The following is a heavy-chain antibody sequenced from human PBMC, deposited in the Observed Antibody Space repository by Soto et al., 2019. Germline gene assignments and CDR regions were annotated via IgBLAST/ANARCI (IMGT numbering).Heavy chain of an antibody. CDR1: GFTFSSYA. J-gene: IGHJ4*02. CDR2: ISGSGGST. D-gene: IGHD2-2*01. CDR3: AKEGCTSSSCYWTFDY. Sequence: GGSLRLSCAASGFTFSSYAMSWVRQAPGKGLEWVSAISGSGGSTYYADSVKGRFTISRDNSKNTLYLQVNSLRAEDTAVYYSAKEGCTSSSCYWTFDYWGQGTLVTV. V-gene: IGHV3-23*01.